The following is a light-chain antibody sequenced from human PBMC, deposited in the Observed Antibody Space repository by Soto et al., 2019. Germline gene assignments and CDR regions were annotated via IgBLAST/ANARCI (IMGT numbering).Light chain of an antibody. CDR1: QSVSSY. J-gene: IGKJ1*01. CDR3: QQHSNWT. CDR2: DAS. V-gene: IGKV3-11*01. Sequence: EIVLTQSPATLSLSPGERATLSCRASQSVSSYLAWYQQKPGQAPRLLIYDASNRATGIPARFSGSGSGTDFTLTISSLEPEDFAVYYCQQHSNWTFGQGTKV.